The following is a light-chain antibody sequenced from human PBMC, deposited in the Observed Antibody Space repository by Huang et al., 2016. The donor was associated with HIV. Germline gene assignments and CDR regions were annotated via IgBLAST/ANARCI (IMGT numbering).Light chain of an antibody. CDR3: QQYNNWPKA. J-gene: IGKJ1*01. CDR2: GTS. Sequence: ELVMTQSPATLSVSPGDRATLSCRASQSVCSNLAWYQQKPGQAPRLLIDGTSTRATGIPARFSGSGSGTEFALTITSLQSEDFAVYYCQQYNNWPKAFGQGTKVEIK. CDR1: QSVCSN. V-gene: IGKV3D-15*01.